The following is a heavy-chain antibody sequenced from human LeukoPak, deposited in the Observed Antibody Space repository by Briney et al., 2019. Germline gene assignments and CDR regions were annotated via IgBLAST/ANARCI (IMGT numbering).Heavy chain of an antibody. CDR3: TRLSPSSHHFYDS. V-gene: IGHV3-53*01. CDR2: IYGGGST. Sequence: GGSLRLSCAVSGFTVSNDYMSWVRQAPGKGLEWVSVIYGGGSTYYADSVRGRFTISRDNSENTLYLQMDSLRAEDTAVYYCTRLSPSSHHFYDSWGQGTLVTVSS. D-gene: IGHD6-6*01. CDR1: GFTVSNDY. J-gene: IGHJ4*02.